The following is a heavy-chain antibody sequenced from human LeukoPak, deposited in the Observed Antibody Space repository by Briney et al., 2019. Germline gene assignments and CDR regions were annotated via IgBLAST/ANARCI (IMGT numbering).Heavy chain of an antibody. V-gene: IGHV3-23*01. CDR3: ARVLSGFYYFDY. CDR2: ITNTIGGT. D-gene: IGHD3-3*01. J-gene: IGHJ4*02. Sequence: PGGSLRLSCAASGFTFSSYAMNWVRQAPGKGLEWVSSITNTIGGTYYADSVKGRFTISRDNSKNTLYLQMNSLRAEDTAVYYCARVLSGFYYFDYWGQGTLVTVSS. CDR1: GFTFSSYA.